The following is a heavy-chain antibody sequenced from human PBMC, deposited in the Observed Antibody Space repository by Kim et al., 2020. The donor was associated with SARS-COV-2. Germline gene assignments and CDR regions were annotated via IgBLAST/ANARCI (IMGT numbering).Heavy chain of an antibody. V-gene: IGHV4-31*03. CDR3: ARMAFTDITIFGVVTPRRAFDP. CDR2: IYYSGST. Sequence: SETLSLTCTVSGGSISSGGYYWSWIRQHPGKGLEWIGYIYYSGSTYYNPSLKSRVTISVDTSKNQFSLKLSSVTAADTAVYYCARMAFTDITIFGVVTPRRAFDPWGQGTLVTVSS. CDR1: GGSISSGGYY. J-gene: IGHJ5*02. D-gene: IGHD3-3*01.